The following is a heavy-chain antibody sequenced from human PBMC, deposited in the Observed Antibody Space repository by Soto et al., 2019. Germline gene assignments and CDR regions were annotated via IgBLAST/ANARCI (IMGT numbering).Heavy chain of an antibody. D-gene: IGHD2-2*01. CDR2: ISGSGGST. V-gene: IGHV3-23*01. J-gene: IGHJ4*02. CDR3: ALSKDIVVVPAATRFDY. CDR1: GFTFSSYA. Sequence: EVQLLESGGGLVQPGGSLRLSCAASGFTFSSYAMSWVRQAPGKGLEWVSAISGSGGSTYYADSVKGRFTISRDNSKNTLYLQMNSLRAEDTAVSYCALSKDIVVVPAATRFDYWGQGTLVTVSS.